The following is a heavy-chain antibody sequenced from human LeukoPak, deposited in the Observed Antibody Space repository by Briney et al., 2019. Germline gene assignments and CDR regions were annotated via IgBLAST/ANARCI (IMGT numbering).Heavy chain of an antibody. Sequence: GESLKISCKGSGYSFSSYWIGWVRQMPGKGLEWMGIIHPADSYTRYSPSFQGQVTISADKSITTAYLQWSSLKASDIAMYYCARLGEVWGSYPYYYYAMDVWGQGTTVTVSS. V-gene: IGHV5-51*01. D-gene: IGHD3-16*01. CDR2: IHPADSYT. CDR1: GYSFSSYW. J-gene: IGHJ6*02. CDR3: ARLGEVWGSYPYYYYAMDV.